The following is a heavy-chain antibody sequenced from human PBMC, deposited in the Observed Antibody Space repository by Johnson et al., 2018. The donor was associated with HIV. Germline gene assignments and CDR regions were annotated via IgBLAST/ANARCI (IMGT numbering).Heavy chain of an antibody. CDR3: ARRAIRDAFDI. Sequence: QVQLVESGGGLVQPGGSLRLSCAASGLTFSNYGSHWVRQAPGKGLEWVAVISYDGSNKYYADSVKGRFTISRDNAKNSLYLQMTSLRQDTAVYYCARRAIRDAFDIWGQGTMVTVSS. CDR1: GLTFSNYG. V-gene: IGHV3-30*19. J-gene: IGHJ3*02. CDR2: ISYDGSNK.